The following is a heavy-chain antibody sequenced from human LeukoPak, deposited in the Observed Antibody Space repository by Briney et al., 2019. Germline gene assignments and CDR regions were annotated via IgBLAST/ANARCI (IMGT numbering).Heavy chain of an antibody. CDR3: ARVRYCTNGVCYGVFDY. V-gene: IGHV1-2*06. CDR2: INPNSGGT. Sequence: ASVKVSCKASGYTFTGYYMHWVRQAPGQGLEWMGRINPNSGGTNYAQKFQGRVTMTRDTSISTAYMELSRLRSDDPAVYYCARVRYCTNGVCYGVFDYWGQGTLVTVSS. CDR1: GYTFTGYY. J-gene: IGHJ4*02. D-gene: IGHD2-8*01.